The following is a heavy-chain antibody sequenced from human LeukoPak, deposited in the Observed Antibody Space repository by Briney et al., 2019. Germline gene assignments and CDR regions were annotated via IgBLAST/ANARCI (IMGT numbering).Heavy chain of an antibody. CDR3: ARRGFGVDILTGYSYYYYYMDV. Sequence: SETLSLTCTVSGGSISSYYWSWIRQPAGKGLEWIGRIYTSGSTNYNPSLKSRVTISVDTSKNQFSLKLSSVTAADTAVYYCARRGFGVDILTGYSYYYYYMDVWGKGTTVTVSS. V-gene: IGHV4-4*07. CDR1: GGSISSYY. CDR2: IYTSGST. D-gene: IGHD3-9*01. J-gene: IGHJ6*03.